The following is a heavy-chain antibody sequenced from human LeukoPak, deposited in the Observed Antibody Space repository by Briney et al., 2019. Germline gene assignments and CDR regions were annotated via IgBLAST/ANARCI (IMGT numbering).Heavy chain of an antibody. J-gene: IGHJ3*02. V-gene: IGHV4-30-4*07. CDR2: IYYSGST. CDR3: ARRSVRVDAFDI. D-gene: IGHD3-10*02. CDR1: GGSISSGGYS. Sequence: SGGSISSGGYSWSWIRQPPGKGLEWIGYIYYSGSTNYNPSLKSRVTISVDTSKNQFSLKLSSVTAADTAVYYCARRSVRVDAFDIWGQGTMVTVSS.